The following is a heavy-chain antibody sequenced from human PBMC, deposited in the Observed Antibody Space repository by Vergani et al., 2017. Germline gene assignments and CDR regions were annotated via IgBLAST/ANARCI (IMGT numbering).Heavy chain of an antibody. D-gene: IGHD3-10*01. J-gene: IGHJ4*02. CDR2: ISSSSSYI. Sequence: EVQLVESGGGLVKPGGSLRLSCAASGFTFSSYSMNWVRQAPGKGLEWVSSISSSSSYIYYADSVKGRFTISRDNAKNSLYLQMNSLRAEDTAVYYCAISITMVREILAGGDYWGQGTLVTVSS. CDR3: AISITMVREILAGGDY. V-gene: IGHV3-21*01. CDR1: GFTFSSYS.